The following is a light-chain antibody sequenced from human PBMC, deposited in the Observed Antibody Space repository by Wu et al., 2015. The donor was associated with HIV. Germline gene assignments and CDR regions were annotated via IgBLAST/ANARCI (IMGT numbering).Light chain of an antibody. J-gene: IGKJ5*01. Sequence: AIQLTQSPSSLSASIGDRVNITCRASQDIFTYLAWYQQTPGKAPRVLIYDASTLQNGVSSRFSGSGSGTDFTLTISGLQREDFAVLFCQQLNSFPLTFGQGSRLEI. CDR1: QDIFTY. CDR3: QQLNSFPLT. V-gene: IGKV1-13*02. CDR2: DAS.